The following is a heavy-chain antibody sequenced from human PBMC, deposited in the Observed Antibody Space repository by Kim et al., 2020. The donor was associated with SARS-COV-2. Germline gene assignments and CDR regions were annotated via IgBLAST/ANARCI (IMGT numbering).Heavy chain of an antibody. CDR2: TFYRTKWYN. CDR3: RRGRSPAAGVFDY. J-gene: IGHJ4*02. CDR1: GDSVSNTDAA. V-gene: IGHV6-1*01. Sequence: SQTLSLTCAISGDSVSNTDAAWNWVRQSPSRGLEWLGKTFYRTKWYNEYTGSMKSRITITSDTSKNEFSLQLNSVTPDDTAVYYCRRGRSPAAGVFDYWGQGTLVTVSS. D-gene: IGHD6-25*01.